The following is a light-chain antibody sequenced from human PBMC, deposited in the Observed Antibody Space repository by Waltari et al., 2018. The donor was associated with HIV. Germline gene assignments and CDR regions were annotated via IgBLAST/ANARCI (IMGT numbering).Light chain of an antibody. J-gene: IGLJ2*01. Sequence: SYELTQPPSVSVSPGQTARIPCTGDALPTKYAYWYQQTSGQAPVLVIYEDSKRPSGIPERFSGSSSGTMATLTISGAQVEDEADYYCYSTDSSGNHRVFGGGTKLTVL. CDR2: EDS. CDR1: ALPTKY. V-gene: IGLV3-10*01. CDR3: YSTDSSGNHRV.